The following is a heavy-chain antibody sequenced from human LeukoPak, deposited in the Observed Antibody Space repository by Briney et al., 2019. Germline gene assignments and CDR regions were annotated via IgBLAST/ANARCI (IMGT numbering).Heavy chain of an antibody. CDR1: GYTFTCYY. D-gene: IGHD3-22*01. J-gene: IGHJ3*02. CDR3: ARVPYSDSSGDAFDI. V-gene: IGHV1-2*02. Sequence: ASVKVSCKASGYTFTCYYMHWVRQAPGQGLEWMGWMNPNSGGTKNAQKFQGRVTMTRDTSVSTAYMELSRLRSDDTAVYYCARVPYSDSSGDAFDIWGQGTLLTVSS. CDR2: MNPNSGGT.